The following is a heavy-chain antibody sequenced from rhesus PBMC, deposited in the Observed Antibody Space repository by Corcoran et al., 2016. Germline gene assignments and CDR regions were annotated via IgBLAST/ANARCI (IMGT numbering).Heavy chain of an antibody. CDR2: IGGSSGST. CDR3: ASDYYSGSYYNSLDV. V-gene: IGHV4-127*01. CDR1: GGSISGSSL. J-gene: IGHJ5-2*02. D-gene: IGHD3-16*01. Sequence: QVQLQESGPGVVKPSETLSLTCAVSGGSISGSSLWSWLRPPPGRVLEWIGYIGGSSGSTNYNPSLKNRVTISKDTAKNQFSLKLSSVTAADTAVYYCASDYYSGSYYNSLDVWGRGVLVTVSS.